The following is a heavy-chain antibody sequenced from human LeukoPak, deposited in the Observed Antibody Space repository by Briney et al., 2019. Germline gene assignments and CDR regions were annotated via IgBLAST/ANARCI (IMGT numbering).Heavy chain of an antibody. V-gene: IGHV4-61*02. CDR2: IYTSGST. J-gene: IGHJ6*03. CDR3: ARVANDFWSGYSDYYYMDV. D-gene: IGHD3-3*01. Sequence: TLSLTCTVSGGSISSGSYYWSWIRQPAGKGLEWIGRIYTSGSTNYNPSLKSRVTISVDTSKNQFSLKLSSVTAADTAVYYCARVANDFWSGYSDYYYMDVWGKGTTVTVSS. CDR1: GGSISSGSYY.